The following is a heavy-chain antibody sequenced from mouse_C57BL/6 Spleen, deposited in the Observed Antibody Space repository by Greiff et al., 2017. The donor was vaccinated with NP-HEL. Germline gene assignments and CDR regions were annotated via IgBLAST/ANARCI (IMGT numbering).Heavy chain of an antibody. Sequence: EVQLQQSGPELVKPGASVKISCKASGYTFTDYYMNWVKQSHGKSLEWIGDINPNNGGTSYNQKFKGKATLTVDKSSSKAYMELRSLTSADSAVYYCARYDYDVMYFDYWGQGTTLTVSS. D-gene: IGHD2-4*01. CDR1: GYTFTDYY. CDR2: INPNNGGT. CDR3: ARYDYDVMYFDY. V-gene: IGHV1-26*01. J-gene: IGHJ2*01.